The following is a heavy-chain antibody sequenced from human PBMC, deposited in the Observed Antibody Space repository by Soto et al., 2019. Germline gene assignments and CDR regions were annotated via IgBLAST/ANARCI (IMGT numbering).Heavy chain of an antibody. CDR3: ARTDYDSGTFDS. CDR2: IYPGDSDV. D-gene: IGHD3-10*01. J-gene: IGHJ4*02. V-gene: IGHV5-51*03. Sequence: EVQLVQSGAEVKKPGESLKISCKGSGYSFSGYWINWVREMPGKGLEWMGTIYPGDSDVRYSPSFQGQVTISVDKSISIVYLQWSSLKASDTAIYYCARTDYDSGTFDSWGQGTLVTGSS. CDR1: GYSFSGYW.